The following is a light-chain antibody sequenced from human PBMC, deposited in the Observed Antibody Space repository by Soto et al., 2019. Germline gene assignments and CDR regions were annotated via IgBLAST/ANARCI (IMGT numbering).Light chain of an antibody. CDR2: EGS. J-gene: IGLJ2*01. CDR3: CSYAGSSTFVV. Sequence: QSALTQPVSVSGSPGQSITISCTGTSSDVGSYNFVSWYRQHPGKAPKLMIFEGSKRPSGVSNRFSGSKSGNTASLTISGVQAEDEAEYYCCSYAGSSTFVVFGEGTKLTVL. V-gene: IGLV2-23*03. CDR1: SSDVGSYNF.